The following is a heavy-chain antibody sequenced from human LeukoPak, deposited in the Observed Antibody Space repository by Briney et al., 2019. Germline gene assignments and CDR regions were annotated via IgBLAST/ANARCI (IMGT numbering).Heavy chain of an antibody. D-gene: IGHD6-19*01. Sequence: PGGSLRLSCAASGFTFSSYAMHWVRQAPGKGLEWVAVISYDGSNKYYADSVKGRFTISRDNSKNTLYLQMNSLRAEDTAVYYCAKERAVAGILWYYGMDVWGQGTTVTVSS. CDR3: AKERAVAGILWYYGMDV. CDR1: GFTFSSYA. V-gene: IGHV3-30-3*01. J-gene: IGHJ6*02. CDR2: ISYDGSNK.